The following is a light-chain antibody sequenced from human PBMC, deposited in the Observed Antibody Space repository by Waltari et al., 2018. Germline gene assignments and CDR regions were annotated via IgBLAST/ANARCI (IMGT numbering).Light chain of an antibody. J-gene: IGLJ3*02. CDR2: GDI. V-gene: IGLV1-40*01. Sequence: ADYDVSWYQNLPGTAPRLLIYGDINRPSGVPDRFSGSKSGNSAALTITGLHAEDEANYFCLSYDSSLSAFVFGGGTNLTVL. CDR3: LSYDSSLSAFV. CDR1: ADYD.